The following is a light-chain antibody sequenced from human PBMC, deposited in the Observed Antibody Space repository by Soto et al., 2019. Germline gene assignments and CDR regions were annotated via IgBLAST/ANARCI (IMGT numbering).Light chain of an antibody. Sequence: EIVVTQSPGTLSWSPGERATLSCRASQSVSSSYLAWYQQKPGQAPRLLIYGASSRANGIQDRFSGSGSGTDFTLTISRLEPEDFAVYDCQQYGSSPWTFGQGTKVEIK. J-gene: IGKJ1*01. CDR1: QSVSSSY. V-gene: IGKV3-20*01. CDR3: QQYGSSPWT. CDR2: GAS.